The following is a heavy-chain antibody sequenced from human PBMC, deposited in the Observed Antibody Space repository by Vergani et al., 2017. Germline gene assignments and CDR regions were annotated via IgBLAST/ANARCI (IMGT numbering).Heavy chain of an antibody. Sequence: QVQLQQWGAGLLKPSETLSLTCAVYGGSFSGYYWSWIRQPPGKGLEWIGYIYTSGSTNYNPSLKSRVTISVDTSKNQFSLKLSSVTAADTAVYYCAGRGYSSSWYGPYNWFDPWGQGTLVTVSS. CDR3: AGRGYSSSWYGPYNWFDP. D-gene: IGHD6-13*01. CDR2: IYTSGST. CDR1: GGSFSGYY. J-gene: IGHJ5*02. V-gene: IGHV4-4*09.